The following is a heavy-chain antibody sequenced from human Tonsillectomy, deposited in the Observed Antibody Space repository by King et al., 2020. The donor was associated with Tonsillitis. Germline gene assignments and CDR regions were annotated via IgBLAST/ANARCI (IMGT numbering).Heavy chain of an antibody. J-gene: IGHJ5*02. CDR3: AKSGWGGYQNWFEP. V-gene: IGHV3-23*04. CDR2: VTGSGGST. CDR1: GFTFSSYA. D-gene: IGHD3-3*01. Sequence: VQLVESGGGLVQPGGSLRLSCAASGFTFSSYAMSWVRQAPGKGLEWVSAVTGSGGSTYYTDPVKGRFTISRDNSKDTLYLQMNSLRAEDTAVYYCAKSGWGGYQNWFEPWGQGTLVTVSS.